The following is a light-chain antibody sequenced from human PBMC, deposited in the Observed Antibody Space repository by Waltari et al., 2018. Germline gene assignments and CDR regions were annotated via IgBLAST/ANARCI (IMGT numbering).Light chain of an antibody. Sequence: EIVLTQSPGTLSLFPGERATLSCRASQSVGSNYLAWYPHKPGQAPRLLIYDTSRRATGIPDTFSGSGSGTDFTLTITRLEPEDFAVYYCQQYGTSPPTFGPGTKVDIE. CDR2: DTS. V-gene: IGKV3-20*01. CDR3: QQYGTSPPT. CDR1: QSVGSNY. J-gene: IGKJ3*01.